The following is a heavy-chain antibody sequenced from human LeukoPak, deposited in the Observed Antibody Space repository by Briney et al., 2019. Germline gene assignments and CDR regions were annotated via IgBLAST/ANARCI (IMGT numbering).Heavy chain of an antibody. CDR2: ISGSGGST. CDR1: GFTFSSYA. CDR3: AKDLNDFWSAYRYYFDY. Sequence: GGSLRLSCAASGFTFSSYAMSWVRQAPGKGLELVSAISGSGGSTYYADSVKGRFTISRDNSKNTLYLQMNSLRAEDTAVYYCAKDLNDFWSAYRYYFDYWGQGTLVTVSS. V-gene: IGHV3-23*01. J-gene: IGHJ4*02. D-gene: IGHD3-3*01.